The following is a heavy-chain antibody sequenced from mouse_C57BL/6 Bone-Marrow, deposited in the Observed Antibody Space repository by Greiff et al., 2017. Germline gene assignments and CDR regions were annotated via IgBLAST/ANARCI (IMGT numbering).Heavy chain of an antibody. Sequence: QVQLQQPGAELVKPGASVKMSCKASGYTFTSYGISWVKQRTGQGLEWIGEIYPRSGNTYYNEKFKGKATLTADKSSSTAYMELRGLTSEDSAVYFCDSPYGWFAYWGQGTRVTVSA. CDR2: IYPRSGNT. V-gene: IGHV1-81*01. CDR1: GYTFTSYG. J-gene: IGHJ3*01. D-gene: IGHD1-1*01. CDR3: DSPYGWFAY.